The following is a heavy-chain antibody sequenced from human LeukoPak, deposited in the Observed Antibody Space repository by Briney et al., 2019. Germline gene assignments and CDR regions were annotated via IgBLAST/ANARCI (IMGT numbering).Heavy chain of an antibody. V-gene: IGHV3-30*18. CDR3: AKGPDTAMVFDY. J-gene: IGHJ4*02. CDR1: GFTFSSYG. CDR2: ISYDGSNK. Sequence: GGSLRLSCAASGFTFSSYGMHWVRQAPGKGLEWVAVISYDGSNKYYADSVKGRFTISRDNSKNTLYLQMNSLRAEDTAVYYCAKGPDTAMVFDYWGQGTLVTVSS. D-gene: IGHD5-18*01.